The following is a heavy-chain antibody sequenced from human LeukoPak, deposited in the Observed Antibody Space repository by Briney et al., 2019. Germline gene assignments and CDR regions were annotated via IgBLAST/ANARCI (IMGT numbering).Heavy chain of an antibody. Sequence: SETLSLTCTVSGGSITNYYWSWIRQPPGKGLEWIGYIYYSGSTNYNPSLKSRVTISVDTSKNQFSLKLSSVTAADTAVYYCARTTEAHSWRTRYYDYYMDVWGKGTTVTVSS. D-gene: IGHD6-13*01. J-gene: IGHJ6*03. CDR2: IYYSGST. CDR1: GGSITNYY. V-gene: IGHV4-59*01. CDR3: ARTTEAHSWRTRYYDYYMDV.